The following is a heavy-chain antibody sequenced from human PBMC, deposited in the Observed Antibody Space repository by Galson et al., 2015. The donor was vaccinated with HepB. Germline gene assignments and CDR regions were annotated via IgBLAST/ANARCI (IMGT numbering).Heavy chain of an antibody. J-gene: IGHJ4*02. CDR3: ARVGVRGVMLLFDY. CDR2: ISYDGSNK. CDR1: GFTFSSYA. V-gene: IGHV3-30-3*01. D-gene: IGHD3-10*01. Sequence: SLRLSCAASGFTFSSYAMHWVRQAPGKGLEWVAVISYDGSNKYYADSVKGRFTISRDNSKNTLYLQMNSLRAEDTAVYYCARVGVRGVMLLFDYWGQGTLVTVSS.